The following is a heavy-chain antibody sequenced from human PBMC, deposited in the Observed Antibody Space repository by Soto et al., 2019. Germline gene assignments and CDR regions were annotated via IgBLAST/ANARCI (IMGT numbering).Heavy chain of an antibody. CDR2: ISSSSSTI. J-gene: IGHJ6*02. D-gene: IGHD1-26*01. CDR3: ASLIRSREGYYYGMDV. CDR1: GFTFSSYS. Sequence: EVQLVESGGGLVQPGGSLRLSCAASGFTFSSYSMNWVRQAPGKGLEWVSYISSSSSTIYYADSVKGRFTISRDNAKNSLHRQMNSLRDEDTAVYDCASLIRSREGYYYGMDVWGQGTTVTVSS. V-gene: IGHV3-48*02.